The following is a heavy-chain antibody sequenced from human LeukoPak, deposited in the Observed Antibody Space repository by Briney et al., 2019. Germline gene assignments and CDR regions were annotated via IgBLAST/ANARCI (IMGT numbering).Heavy chain of an antibody. D-gene: IGHD3-10*01. CDR3: ATPNPLWFGELVYPFDY. J-gene: IGHJ4*02. CDR1: GYSFTDFY. CDR2: TNPNTGGT. V-gene: IGHV1-2*06. Sequence: ASVKVSCKTSGYSFTDFYIHWVRQAPGQGLEWMGRTNPNTGGTSYAQKFQGRVTMTRDTSITTAYMALSRLTSDDTAVYYCATPNPLWFGELVYPFDYWGQGTLVTVSS.